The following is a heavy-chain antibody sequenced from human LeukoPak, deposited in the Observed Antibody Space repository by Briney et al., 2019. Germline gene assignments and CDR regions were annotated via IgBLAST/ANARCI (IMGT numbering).Heavy chain of an antibody. Sequence: SETLSLTCTVSGDSISSYYWTWIRQPPGKGLEWIGYIHHSGSTNYNPSLKSRVTISLDTSKSQFSLKVTSVTAADTAVYYCAREGSRWVDFEFWGQGTLVTVSS. V-gene: IGHV4-59*01. CDR3: AREGSRWVDFEF. J-gene: IGHJ4*02. CDR1: GDSISSYY. D-gene: IGHD1-26*01. CDR2: IHHSGST.